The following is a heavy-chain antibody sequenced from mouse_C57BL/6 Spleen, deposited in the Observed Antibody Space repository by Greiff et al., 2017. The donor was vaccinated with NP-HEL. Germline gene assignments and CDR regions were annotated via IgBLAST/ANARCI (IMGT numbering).Heavy chain of an antibody. CDR3: AREGGRDFDV. J-gene: IGHJ1*03. Sequence: EVQLQQSGPVLVKPGASVKMSCKASGYTFADYYMNWVKQSHGKSLEWIGVINPYNGGTSYNQKFKGKATLTVDKSSSTAYMELNSLTSEDSAVYYCAREGGRDFDVWGTGTTVTVSS. V-gene: IGHV1-19*01. CDR1: GYTFADYY. CDR2: INPYNGGT.